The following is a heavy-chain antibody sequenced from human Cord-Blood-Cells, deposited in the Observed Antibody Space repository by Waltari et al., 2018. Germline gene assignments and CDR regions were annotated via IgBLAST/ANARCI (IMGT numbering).Heavy chain of an antibody. D-gene: IGHD2-2*01. CDR3: ARGVVVPAAMLDY. Sequence: QVQLVQSGAEVKEPGASVKVSCKASGYTFTSYDINWVRQATGQGIRWMGWMNPNSGNTGYAQKFQGRVTMTRNTSISTAYMELSSLRSEDTAVYYCARGVVVPAAMLDYWGQGTLVTVSS. CDR2: MNPNSGNT. CDR1: GYTFTSYD. J-gene: IGHJ4*02. V-gene: IGHV1-8*01.